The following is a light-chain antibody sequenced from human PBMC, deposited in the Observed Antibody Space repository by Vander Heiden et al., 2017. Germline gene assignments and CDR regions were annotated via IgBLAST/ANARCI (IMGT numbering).Light chain of an antibody. CDR1: QSISSW. J-gene: IGKJ1*01. V-gene: IGKV1-5*01. CDR2: AAS. Sequence: DIQMTQSPSTLSASVGDRVTITCPASQSISSWLAWYQQQPGKAPKLLIYAASRLESGVPARFSGSGTGTEFTLTISSLQPDEFATYYCQQYNSYWTFGQGTKVEIK. CDR3: QQYNSYWT.